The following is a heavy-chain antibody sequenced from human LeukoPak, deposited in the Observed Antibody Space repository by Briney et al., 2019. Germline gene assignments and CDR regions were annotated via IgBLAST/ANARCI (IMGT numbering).Heavy chain of an antibody. CDR2: IIPISGTA. J-gene: IGHJ6*03. V-gene: IGHV1-69*06. D-gene: IGHD5-18*01. Sequence: ASVKVSCKASGGTFSSYAISWVRQAPGQGLEWMGGIIPISGTANYAQKFQGRVTITADKSTSTAYMELSRLRSDDTAVYYCARTTEGGYTYDYFYYYYMDVWGKGTTVTISS. CDR3: ARTTEGGYTYDYFYYYYMDV. CDR1: GGTFSSYA.